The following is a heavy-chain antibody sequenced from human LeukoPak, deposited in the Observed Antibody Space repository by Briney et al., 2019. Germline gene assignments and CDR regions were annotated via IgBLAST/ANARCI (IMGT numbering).Heavy chain of an antibody. CDR3: ARDVYYYDSSGYYSYYFDY. CDR1: GGXISSYY. Sequence: SETLSLTCTVSGGXISSYYCSWIRQPAGKGLEWIARINTSGTTNYNPSLKSRVTMSGDTSKKHFSLKLSSVTAADTAVYYCARDVYYYDSSGYYSYYFDYWGQGTLVTVSS. CDR2: INTSGTT. D-gene: IGHD3-22*01. V-gene: IGHV4-4*07. J-gene: IGHJ4*02.